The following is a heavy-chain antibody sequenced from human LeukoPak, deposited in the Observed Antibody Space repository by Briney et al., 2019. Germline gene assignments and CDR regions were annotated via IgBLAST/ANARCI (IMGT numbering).Heavy chain of an antibody. CDR3: TRPRTHNWNYKDH. CDR1: GLIFNVSA. V-gene: IGHV3-73*01. CDR2: IRIKPNAYAT. J-gene: IGHJ4*02. Sequence: GGSLRLSCALSGLIFNVSAIHWVRQASGKGLEWVGRIRIKPNAYATAYTAAVKGRFTMSRDDSKNTAYLEMNSLKIEDTAVYYCTRPRTHNWNYKDHWGQGTLVTVSS. D-gene: IGHD1-7*01.